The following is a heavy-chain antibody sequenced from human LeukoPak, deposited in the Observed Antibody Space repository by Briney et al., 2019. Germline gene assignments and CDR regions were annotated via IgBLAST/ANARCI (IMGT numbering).Heavy chain of an antibody. J-gene: IGHJ5*02. CDR2: IYYSGST. D-gene: IGHD5-18*01. CDR3: ARVKYVGYSYGYYTNNWFDP. V-gene: IGHV4-59*01. CDR1: GGSIGSYY. Sequence: SETLSLTCTVSGGSIGSYYRSWIRQPPGKGLEWIGYIYYSGSTNYNPSLKSRVTISVDTSKNQFSLKLSSVTAADTAVYYCARVKYVGYSYGYYTNNWFDPWGQGTLVTVSS.